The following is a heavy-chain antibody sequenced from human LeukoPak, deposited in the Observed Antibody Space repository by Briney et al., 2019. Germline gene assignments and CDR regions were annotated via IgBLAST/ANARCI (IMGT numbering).Heavy chain of an antibody. CDR2: INEPGVYT. V-gene: IGHV3-23*01. Sequence: GGSLRLSCTASGFTFRSYAMSWVRQAPGKGLDWVSGINEPGVYTYYADSVKGRFTISRDNSENTLYLQMNSLRVEDTAVYYCAKVVVITRIFPGLDPWGQGTLVTVSS. D-gene: IGHD2-21*01. CDR3: AKVVVITRIFPGLDP. CDR1: GFTFRSYA. J-gene: IGHJ5*02.